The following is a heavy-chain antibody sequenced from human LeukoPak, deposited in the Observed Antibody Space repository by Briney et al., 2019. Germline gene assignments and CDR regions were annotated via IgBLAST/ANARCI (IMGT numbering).Heavy chain of an antibody. Sequence: PGGSLRLSCVASGFPFSSYWMTWVRQAPGKGLEWVANIKQDGSKKSYVDSVKGRFTISRDNAKNSLYLQMNSLRAEDTAVYYCARMGHDILVPSGMDVWGQGTTVTVSS. CDR2: IKQDGSKK. V-gene: IGHV3-7*01. D-gene: IGHD1-1*01. CDR1: GFPFSSYW. J-gene: IGHJ6*02. CDR3: ARMGHDILVPSGMDV.